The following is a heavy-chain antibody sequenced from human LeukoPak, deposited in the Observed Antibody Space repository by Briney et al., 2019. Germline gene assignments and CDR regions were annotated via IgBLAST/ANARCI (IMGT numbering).Heavy chain of an antibody. Sequence: GSLRLSCAASGFTFSNYWMHWVRQVPGKGLVWVSRINDDGSATFYADSVKGRFTISRDNAKNTLFLQINSLRAEDTAVYYCAKPRGKPRYYYYYMDVWGKGTTVTISS. D-gene: IGHD1-26*01. CDR3: AKPRGKPRYYYYYMDV. V-gene: IGHV3-74*01. CDR1: GFTFSNYW. CDR2: INDDGSAT. J-gene: IGHJ6*03.